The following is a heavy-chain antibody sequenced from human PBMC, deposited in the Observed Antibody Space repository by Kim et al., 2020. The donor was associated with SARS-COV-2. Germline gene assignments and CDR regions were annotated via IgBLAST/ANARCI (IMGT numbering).Heavy chain of an antibody. Sequence: ASVKVSCKASGYTFTSYAMHWERQAPGQRLEWMGWINAGNGNTKYSQKLQGRVTITRDTSASTAYMELSSLRSEDTAVYYCARDGGEHYYGSGRRAFFWFDPWGQGTLVTVSA. CDR1: GYTFTSYA. J-gene: IGHJ5*01. CDR2: INAGNGNT. CDR3: ARDGGEHYYGSGRRAFFWFDP. V-gene: IGHV1-3*01. D-gene: IGHD3-10*01.